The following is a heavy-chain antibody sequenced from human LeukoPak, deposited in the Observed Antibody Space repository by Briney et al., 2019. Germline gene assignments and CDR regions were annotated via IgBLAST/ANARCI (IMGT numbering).Heavy chain of an antibody. V-gene: IGHV3-21*01. CDR1: GFTFSSYS. CDR2: ISSSSSYI. Sequence: SGGSLRLSCAASGFTFSSYSMNWVCQAPGKGLEWVSSISSSSSYIYYADSVKGRFTISRDNAKNSLYLQMNSLRAEDTAVYYCARDSGSGLMVYIIDYWGQGTLVTVSS. CDR3: ARDSGSGLMVYIIDY. D-gene: IGHD2-8*01. J-gene: IGHJ4*02.